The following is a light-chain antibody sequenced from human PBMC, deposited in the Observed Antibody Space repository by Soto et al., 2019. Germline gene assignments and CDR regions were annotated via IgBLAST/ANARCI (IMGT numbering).Light chain of an antibody. CDR2: YVS. V-gene: IGLV2-11*01. CDR1: SSDVGAYDY. Sequence: QAVVTQPRSVSGSPGQSVTISCTGASSDVGAYDYVSWHQQHPGKAPKLIIFYVSKRPSGVPDRFSGSRSGNTASLTISGLQAEDEADYYCCSYAGTYSWVFGGGTQLTVL. J-gene: IGLJ3*02. CDR3: CSYAGTYSWV.